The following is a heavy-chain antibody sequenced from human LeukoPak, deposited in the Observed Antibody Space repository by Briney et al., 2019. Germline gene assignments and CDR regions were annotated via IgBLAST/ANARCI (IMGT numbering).Heavy chain of an antibody. V-gene: IGHV3-33*06. CDR1: GFNFDGYG. CDR2: VWFDGTKR. CDR3: EKDSAFNYDSSGYADY. D-gene: IGHD3-22*01. J-gene: IGHJ4*03. Sequence: PGGSLRLSCAASGFNFDGYGMHWVRQTPGKGLEWVAVVWFDGTKRDYAESVKGRFTISRDNSKNTVYLEMNRLRVGDTAIYYCEKDSAFNYDSSGYADYWGQGTLVIVSS.